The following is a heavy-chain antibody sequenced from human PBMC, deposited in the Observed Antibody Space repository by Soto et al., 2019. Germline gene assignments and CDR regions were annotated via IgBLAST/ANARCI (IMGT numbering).Heavy chain of an antibody. V-gene: IGHV3-23*01. CDR3: AKRSPLAVAKYYFDY. D-gene: IGHD6-19*01. J-gene: IGHJ4*02. CDR2: ISGSGDGT. Sequence: GGSLRLSCAASGFTFSSSGMSWVRQAPGKGLEWVSAISGSGDGTYYADSVKGRFTVSRDNSKNTLYLQMNGLRAGDTAVYYCAKRSPLAVAKYYFDYWGQGTLVTVSS. CDR1: GFTFSSSG.